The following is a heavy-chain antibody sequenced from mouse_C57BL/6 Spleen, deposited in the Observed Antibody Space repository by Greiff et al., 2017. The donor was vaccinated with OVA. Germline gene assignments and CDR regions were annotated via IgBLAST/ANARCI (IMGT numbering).Heavy chain of an antibody. V-gene: IGHV5-17*01. CDR1: GFTFSDYG. CDR2: ISSGSSTI. J-gene: IGHJ4*01. Sequence: EVMLVESGGGLVKPGGSLKLSCAASGFTFSDYGMHWVRQAPEKGLEWVAYISSGSSTIYYADTVKGRFTISRDNAKNTLFLQMTSLRSEDTAMYYCARSGHYDYDVYAMDYWGQGTSVTVSS. D-gene: IGHD2-4*01. CDR3: ARSGHYDYDVYAMDY.